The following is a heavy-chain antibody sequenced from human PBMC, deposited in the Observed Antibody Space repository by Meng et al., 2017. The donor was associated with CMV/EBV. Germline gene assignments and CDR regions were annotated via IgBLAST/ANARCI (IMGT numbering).Heavy chain of an antibody. Sequence: GESLKISCAASGFTFSSYAMSWVRQAPGKGPEWVSAISGSGGSTYYADSVKGRFTISRDNSKNTLYLQMNSLRAEDTAVYYCAKISGRTVSPYCSSTSCYTGRGYFDYWGQGTLVTVSS. D-gene: IGHD2-2*02. J-gene: IGHJ4*02. CDR3: AKISGRTVSPYCSSTSCYTGRGYFDY. CDR1: GFTFSSYA. V-gene: IGHV3-23*01. CDR2: ISGSGGST.